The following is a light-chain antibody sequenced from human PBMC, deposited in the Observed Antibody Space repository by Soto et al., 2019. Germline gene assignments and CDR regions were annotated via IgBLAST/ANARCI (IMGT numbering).Light chain of an antibody. Sequence: EIVMTQSPVTLSVSPGGRDTISCRASQSISDTLAWYQQKPGQAPRLLIHGASTRAPGFPARFSGSGSGTDFTLTISSLQSEDFAVYYCQQYNNWPWTLGQGTKVDIK. CDR3: QQYNNWPWT. CDR2: GAS. CDR1: QSISDT. V-gene: IGKV3-15*01. J-gene: IGKJ1*01.